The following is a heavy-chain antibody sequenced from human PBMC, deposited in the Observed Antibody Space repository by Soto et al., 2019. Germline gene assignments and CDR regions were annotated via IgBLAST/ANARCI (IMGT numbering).Heavy chain of an antibody. CDR2: IKSGASGGTT. Sequence: ELRLVESGGGLVKPGESLRLSCAASGSTFRIAWMPWVRQAPGKGLEWIGRIKSGASGGTTDYAAPVEGRFTISRDDSKNTVYQQMNRLKNEDTAVYYCTSVQLPPPRDAFDLWGPGTTVTVSS. D-gene: IGHD1-1*01. J-gene: IGHJ3*01. CDR3: TSVQLPPPRDAFDL. V-gene: IGHV3-15*01. CDR1: GSTFRIAW.